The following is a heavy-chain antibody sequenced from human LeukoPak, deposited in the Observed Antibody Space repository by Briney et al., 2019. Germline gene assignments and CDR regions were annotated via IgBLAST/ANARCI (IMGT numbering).Heavy chain of an antibody. CDR3: ARRYYDFWSGYYTGIFDY. CDR1: GGSISSSSYY. V-gene: IGHV4-39*01. Sequence: SETLSLTCTVSGGSISSSSYYWGWIRQPPGKGLEWIGSIYYSGSTYYNPSLKSRVTISVDTSTNQFSLKLSSVTAADTAVYYCARRYYDFWSGYYTGIFDYWGQGTLVTVSS. CDR2: IYYSGST. J-gene: IGHJ4*02. D-gene: IGHD3-3*01.